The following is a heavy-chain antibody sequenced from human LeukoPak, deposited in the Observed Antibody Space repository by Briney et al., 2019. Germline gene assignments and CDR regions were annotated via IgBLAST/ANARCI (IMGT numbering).Heavy chain of an antibody. J-gene: IGHJ4*02. D-gene: IGHD3-10*01. CDR2: IKQDGSEK. CDR3: TEGGTITWVGDY. CDR1: GFTFSTYS. V-gene: IGHV3-7*05. Sequence: GGSLRLSCAPSGFTFSTYSMSWVRQAPGKGLEWVANIKQDGSEKYYVDSVKGRFTISRDNAKKSLYLQMNSLRDEDTAVYYCTEGGTITWVGDYWGQGTLVTVSS.